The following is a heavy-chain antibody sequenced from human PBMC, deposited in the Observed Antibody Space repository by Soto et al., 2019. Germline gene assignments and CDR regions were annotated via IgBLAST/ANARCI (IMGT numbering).Heavy chain of an antibody. D-gene: IGHD2-15*01. CDR3: AKDNYVVVVAATLIFDY. Sequence: GGSLRLSCAASGFTFSSYAMSWVRQAPGKGLEWVSAISGSGGSTYYADSVKGRFTISRDNSKNTLYLQMNSLKAEDTAVYYCAKDNYVVVVAATLIFDYWGQGTLVTVSS. V-gene: IGHV3-23*01. CDR1: GFTFSSYA. CDR2: ISGSGGST. J-gene: IGHJ4*02.